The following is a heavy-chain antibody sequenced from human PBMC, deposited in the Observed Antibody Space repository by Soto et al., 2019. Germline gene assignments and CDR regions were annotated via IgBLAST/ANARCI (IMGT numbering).Heavy chain of an antibody. CDR3: ARVFLEGLRGAQAFDI. CDR2: ISSSGSTI. V-gene: IGHV3-11*01. D-gene: IGHD3-3*01. J-gene: IGHJ3*02. Sequence: PGGSLRLSCAASGFTFSDYYMSWIRQAPGKGLEWVSYISSSGSTIYYADSVKGRFTISRDNAKNSLYLQMNSLRAEDTAVYYCARVFLEGLRGAQAFDIWGQGTMVTVSS. CDR1: GFTFSDYY.